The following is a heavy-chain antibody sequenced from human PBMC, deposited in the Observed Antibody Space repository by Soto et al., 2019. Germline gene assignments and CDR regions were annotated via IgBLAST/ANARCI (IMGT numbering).Heavy chain of an antibody. CDR2: IYPGDSDT. V-gene: IGHV5-51*01. Sequence: GESLKISCKGSGYSFTSYWIGWVRQMPGKGLEWMGIIYPGDSDTRYSPSFQGQVTISADKSISTAYLQWSSLKALDTAMYYCARRSLDYYYGMDVWGQGTTVTVSS. CDR1: GYSFTSYW. J-gene: IGHJ6*02. CDR3: ARRSLDYYYGMDV.